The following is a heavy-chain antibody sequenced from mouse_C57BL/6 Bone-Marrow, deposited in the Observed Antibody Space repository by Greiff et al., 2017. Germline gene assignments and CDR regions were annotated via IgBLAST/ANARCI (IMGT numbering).Heavy chain of an antibody. CDR3: TMGLSTMITTGY. Sequence: EVQLVESGAELVRPGASVKLSCTASGFNIKDDYMHWVKQRPEQGLEWIGWIDPENGDTEYASKFQGKATITADTSSNTAYLQLSSLTSEDTAVYYCTMGLSTMITTGYWGQGTTLTVSS. D-gene: IGHD2-4*01. CDR1: GFNIKDDY. J-gene: IGHJ2*01. CDR2: IDPENGDT. V-gene: IGHV14-4*01.